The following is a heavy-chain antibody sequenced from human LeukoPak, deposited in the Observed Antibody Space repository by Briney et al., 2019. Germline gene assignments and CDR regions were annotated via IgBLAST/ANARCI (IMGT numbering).Heavy chain of an antibody. CDR3: ARGPSDDYVWGSYRYPYFDY. V-gene: IGHV4-30-4*01. CDR1: GGSISSGDYY. J-gene: IGHJ4*02. Sequence: SETLSLTCTVSGGSISSGDYYWSWIRQPPGKGLEWIGYIYCSGSTYYNPSLKSRVTISVDTSKNQFSLKLSSVTAADTAVYYCARGPSDDYVWGSYRYPYFDYWGQGTLVTVSS. CDR2: IYCSGST. D-gene: IGHD3-16*02.